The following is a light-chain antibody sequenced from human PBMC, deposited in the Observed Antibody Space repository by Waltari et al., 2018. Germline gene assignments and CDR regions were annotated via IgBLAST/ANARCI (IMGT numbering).Light chain of an antibody. CDR3: VRQMDTGMWV. CDR2: STN. V-gene: IGLV8-61*01. J-gene: IGLJ3*02. CDR1: SGSASTNNY. Sequence: QTVVTQEPSFSVSPGGTVTLTCGLSSGSASTNNYPSWQQQTPAQAPRTLISSTNNRSSRVPVRFSGSILGYRAALTFTGAQADDESDYYCVRQMDTGMWVYGGGTKVSVL.